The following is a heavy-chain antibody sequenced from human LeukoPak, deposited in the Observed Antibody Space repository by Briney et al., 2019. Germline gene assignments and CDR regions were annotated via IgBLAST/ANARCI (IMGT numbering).Heavy chain of an antibody. CDR1: GFTFSSYW. CDR3: ARDLMVYAEDYYYYYMDV. Sequence: PGGSLRLSCAASGFTFSSYWMHWVRQAPGKGLVWVSRINCGGSSTSYADSVKGRFTISRDNAKNTLYLQMNSLRAEDTAVYYCARDLMVYAEDYYYYYMDVWGKGTTVTVSS. V-gene: IGHV3-74*01. J-gene: IGHJ6*03. D-gene: IGHD2-8*01. CDR2: INCGGSST.